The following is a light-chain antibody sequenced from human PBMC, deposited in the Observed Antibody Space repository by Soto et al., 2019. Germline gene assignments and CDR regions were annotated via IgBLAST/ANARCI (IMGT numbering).Light chain of an antibody. Sequence: ALTQPGSVSGSPGQSITISCSGTSSDIGSYNLVSWYQQHPGKAPKVIIFEGSRLPSGVSSRFSGSKSGNTASLTISGLRPEDEADYYCSSYAGSNVLVVFGGGTKLT. CDR1: SSDIGSYNL. CDR2: EGS. J-gene: IGLJ2*01. CDR3: SSYAGSNVLVV. V-gene: IGLV2-23*01.